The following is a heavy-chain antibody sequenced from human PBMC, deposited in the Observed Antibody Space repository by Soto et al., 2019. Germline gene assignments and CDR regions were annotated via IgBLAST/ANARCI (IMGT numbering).Heavy chain of an antibody. CDR2: IYYSGST. D-gene: IGHD2-15*01. Sequence: QVQLQESGPGLVKPSQTLSLTCTVSGGSISSGGYYWSWIRQHPGKGLEWIGYIYYSGSTYYNPSLKRRVTISVDTSKNQFSLKVSSVTAADTAVYYCARTSSAGGWSNSWGQGTLVTVSS. V-gene: IGHV4-31*03. CDR1: GGSISSGGYY. CDR3: ARTSSAGGWSNS. J-gene: IGHJ4*02.